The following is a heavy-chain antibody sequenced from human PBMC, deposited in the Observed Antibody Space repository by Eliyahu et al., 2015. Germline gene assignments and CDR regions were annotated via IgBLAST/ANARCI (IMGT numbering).Heavy chain of an antibody. V-gene: IGHV6-1*01. J-gene: IGHJ5*02. CDR3: ARCNLAAAGDNWFDP. CDR1: GDSVSSNXAA. D-gene: IGHD6-13*01. Sequence: QVQLQQSGPGLVKPSQTLSLTCAISGDSVSSNXAAWNWIXQSPSXGLEXLGRTYYRSKWYSDYAVSVKSRITINPDTSKNQFSLQLNSVTPEDTAVYYCARCNLAAAGDNWFDPWGQGTLVTVSS. CDR2: TYYRSKWYS.